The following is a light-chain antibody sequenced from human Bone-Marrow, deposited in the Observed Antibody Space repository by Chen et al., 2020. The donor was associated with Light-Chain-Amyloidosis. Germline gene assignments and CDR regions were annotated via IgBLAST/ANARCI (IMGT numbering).Light chain of an antibody. CDR2: EVI. CDR3: CSYAGDSGV. Sequence: QSAMTQPPSASGSPGQSVTTSCTGTNSDVGRYDYVSWYQKHQGKAPKFLIYEVIKRSSGVPDRCSGSKSGNTASLTVSGLQAEDEADYSCCSYAGDSGVFGGGTKLTVL. J-gene: IGLJ3*02. CDR1: NSDVGRYDY. V-gene: IGLV2-8*01.